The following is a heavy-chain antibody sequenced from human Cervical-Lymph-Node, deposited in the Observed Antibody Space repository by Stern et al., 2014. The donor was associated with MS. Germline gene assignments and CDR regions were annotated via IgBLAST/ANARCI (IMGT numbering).Heavy chain of an antibody. D-gene: IGHD4-17*01. CDR2: IYHSGST. Sequence: VHLVESGSGLVKPSQTLSLTCAVSGGSISSGGYSWSWIRQPPGKGLEWIGYIYHSGSTYYNPSLKSRVTISVDRYKNKFSLKLSSVTAADTAVYYCARSSTVTPNAFDIWGQGTMVTVSS. CDR3: ARSSTVTPNAFDI. CDR1: GGSISSGGYS. V-gene: IGHV4-30-2*01. J-gene: IGHJ3*02.